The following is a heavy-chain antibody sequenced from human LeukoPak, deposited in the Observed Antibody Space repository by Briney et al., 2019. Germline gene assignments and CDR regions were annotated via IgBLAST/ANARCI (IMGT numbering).Heavy chain of an antibody. J-gene: IGHJ4*02. V-gene: IGHV1-2*02. Sequence: ASVKVSCKASGYTFTGYYVYWVRQAPGQRVEWVGWINPNTGDTNYAQKFQGRVTMTRGTSISTAYMELSRLRSDDTAVYYCAGAKTDSSGYYYGYWGQGTLVTVSS. CDR1: GYTFTGYY. CDR3: AGAKTDSSGYYYGY. CDR2: INPNTGDT. D-gene: IGHD3-22*01.